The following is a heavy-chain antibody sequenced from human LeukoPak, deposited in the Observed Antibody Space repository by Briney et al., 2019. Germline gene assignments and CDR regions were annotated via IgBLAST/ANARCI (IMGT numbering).Heavy chain of an antibody. CDR2: ISSYNGNT. Sequence: ASVKVSCKASGYTFTSYGISWVRQAPGQGLEWVGWISSYNGNTNYAQKLQGRATMTTDTSTSTAYMELRSLRSDDTAVYYCARGSFPSDDILTGPFDNWGQGTLVTVSS. V-gene: IGHV1-18*01. D-gene: IGHD3-9*01. CDR1: GYTFTSYG. J-gene: IGHJ4*02. CDR3: ARGSFPSDDILTGPFDN.